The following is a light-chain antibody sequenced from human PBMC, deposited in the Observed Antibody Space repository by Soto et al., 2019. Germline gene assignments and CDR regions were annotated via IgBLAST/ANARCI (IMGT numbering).Light chain of an antibody. Sequence: EIVLTQSPGTLSLSPGERATLSCRASQSIRSKYLAWYQRKPGQAPRLLIYGASTRATGIPDRFSGTGSGTDFTLTISRLEPEDFAVYYCQQYGGSPYTFGQGTKLEI. J-gene: IGKJ2*01. V-gene: IGKV3-20*01. CDR2: GAS. CDR1: QSIRSKY. CDR3: QQYGGSPYT.